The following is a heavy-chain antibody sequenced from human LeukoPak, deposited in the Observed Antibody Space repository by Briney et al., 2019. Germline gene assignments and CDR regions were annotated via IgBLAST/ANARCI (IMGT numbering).Heavy chain of an antibody. CDR1: GYTFTDYF. CDR2: IKPADGGT. J-gene: IGHJ5*02. V-gene: IGHV1-2*02. D-gene: IGHD6-13*01. Sequence: ASVKVSCKTSGYTFTDYFIHWMRQAPGQGLEWMGWIKPADGGTKYAQNFLGRVTITRDTSISTVYMELNSLTSDDTAIYYCARDIAPVGARWFDPWGQGTLVTVSS. CDR3: ARDIAPVGARWFDP.